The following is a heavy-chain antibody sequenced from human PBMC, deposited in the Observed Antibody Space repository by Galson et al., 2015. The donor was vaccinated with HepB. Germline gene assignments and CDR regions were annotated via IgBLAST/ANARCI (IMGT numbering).Heavy chain of an antibody. D-gene: IGHD4-17*01. CDR3: TRGDYAGLDD. V-gene: IGHV3-23*01. J-gene: IGHJ4*02. CDR2: ITASGGNT. CDR1: GFAFRTYA. Sequence: SLRLSCAASGFAFRTYAMSWVRQAPGKGLEWVSHITASGGNTNYADSVKGRFTISRDNSKNTLYLQMNSLRDEDTAIYYCTRGDYAGLDDWGQGTLVTVSS.